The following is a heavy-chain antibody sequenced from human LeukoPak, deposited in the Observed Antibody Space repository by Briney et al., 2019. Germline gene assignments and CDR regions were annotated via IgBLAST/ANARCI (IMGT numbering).Heavy chain of an antibody. CDR1: GFTFSNYW. Sequence: GGSLRLSCEGSGFTFSNYWMGWVREAPGKGVQWVANIKTDGSEKYYVDSVKGRFTISRDNAKNSLYLQMNSLRAEDTAVYYCARASTIFGVVIIGYWGQGTLVTVSS. CDR2: IKTDGSEK. V-gene: IGHV3-7*01. CDR3: ARASTIFGVVIIGY. J-gene: IGHJ4*02. D-gene: IGHD3-3*01.